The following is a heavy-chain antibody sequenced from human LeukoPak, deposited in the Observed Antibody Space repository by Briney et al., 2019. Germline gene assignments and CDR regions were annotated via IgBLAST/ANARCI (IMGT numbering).Heavy chain of an antibody. D-gene: IGHD4-17*01. CDR1: GFTFSSYW. CDR3: ARDLYGDYSFDY. V-gene: IGHV3-74*01. J-gene: IGHJ4*02. Sequence: GGSLRLSCAASGFTFSSYWMHWVRQAPGKGLVWVSRINSDGSSTSYADSVVGRFTISRDNAKSSLSLQMNSLRDEDTAVYYCARDLYGDYSFDYWGQGTLVTVSS. CDR2: INSDGSST.